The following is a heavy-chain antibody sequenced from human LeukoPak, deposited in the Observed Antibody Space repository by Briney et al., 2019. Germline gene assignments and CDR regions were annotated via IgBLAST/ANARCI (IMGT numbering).Heavy chain of an antibody. V-gene: IGHV1-18*01. CDR1: GYTFTSYG. J-gene: IGHJ5*02. D-gene: IGHD3-3*01. CDR2: ISAYNGNT. Sequence: ASVKVSCKASGYTFTSYGISWVRQAPGQGLEWMGWISAYNGNTNYAQKLQGRVTMTTDTSTSTAYMELRSLRSDDTAVYYCARSHTNSEEWLLYSSLWFDPWGQGTLVTVSS. CDR3: ARSHTNSEEWLLYSSLWFDP.